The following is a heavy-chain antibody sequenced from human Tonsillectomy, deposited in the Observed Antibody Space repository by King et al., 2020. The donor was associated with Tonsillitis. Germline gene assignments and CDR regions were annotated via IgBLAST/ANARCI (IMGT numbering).Heavy chain of an antibody. CDR2: INPNDSTT. D-gene: IGHD6-19*01. J-gene: IGHJ6*02. CDR3: ARDEKQSSYYYYGMDV. V-gene: IGHV1-46*03. Sequence: QLVQSGAEVKKPGASVKVSCKASGYTFTSYYMHWVRQAPGQGLEWMGIINPNDSTTIYAQKFQGRVTMTRDTSTSTVYMELSSLRSEDTAVYYCARDEKQSSYYYYGMDVWGQGTTVTVSS. CDR1: GYTFTSYY.